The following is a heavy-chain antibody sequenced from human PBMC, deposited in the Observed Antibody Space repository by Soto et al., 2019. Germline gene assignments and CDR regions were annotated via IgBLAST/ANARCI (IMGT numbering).Heavy chain of an antibody. CDR3: AKVTPYCGMDS. D-gene: IGHD3-10*01. V-gene: IGHV3-23*01. J-gene: IGHJ5*01. CDR2: ITETGGST. Sequence: EVQLLESGGNLVQPGGSLRLSCAGSGFTFSNCAMAWVRQAPGKGLEWVSSITETGGSTYYADSVRGRFTISRDNSKNSRNLHMNSLRAEDTAVYYCAKVTPYCGMDSWGQGTLVTVSS. CDR1: GFTFSNCA.